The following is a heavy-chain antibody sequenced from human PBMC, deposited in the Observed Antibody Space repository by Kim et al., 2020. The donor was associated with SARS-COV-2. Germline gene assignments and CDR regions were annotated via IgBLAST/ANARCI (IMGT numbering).Heavy chain of an antibody. J-gene: IGHJ5*02. CDR1: GYTFSNYG. V-gene: IGHV1-18*01. CDR3: ARGGAVYSTRAWFDP. D-gene: IGHD2-21*01. CDR2: INVYNGTP. Sequence: ASVKVSCKTSGYTFSNYGITWVRQAPGQGLEWMGWINVYNGTPNYAQKFQGRVTMTMDTSLSTAYMQLGSLRSDDTAVYYCARGGAVYSTRAWFDPWGQG.